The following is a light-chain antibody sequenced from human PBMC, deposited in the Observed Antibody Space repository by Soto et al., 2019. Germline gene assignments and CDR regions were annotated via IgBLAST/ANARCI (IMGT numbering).Light chain of an antibody. Sequence: QPVLTQSSSASASLGSSVKLTCTLSSGHSTYIIAWHQQQPGKAPRFLMKLEESGMYNRGSGIPDRFSGSSSGADRYLTISCLQFDDEADYYCETWDSNTRVFGGGTKLTVL. CDR1: SGHSTYI. V-gene: IGLV4-60*02. CDR2: LEESGMY. CDR3: ETWDSNTRV. J-gene: IGLJ2*01.